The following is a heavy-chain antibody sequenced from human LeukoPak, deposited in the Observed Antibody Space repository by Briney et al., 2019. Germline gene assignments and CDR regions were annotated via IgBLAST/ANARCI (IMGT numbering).Heavy chain of an antibody. D-gene: IGHD1-26*01. CDR1: GFTFSNYW. J-gene: IGHJ4*02. V-gene: IGHV3-7*01. CDR3: VRRVVGAMPFDY. CDR2: IKVDGSEK. Sequence: GGSLRLSCAASGFTFSNYWMSWVRQAPGKGLEWVANIKVDGSEKYYLDSVKGRFTISRDNAKNSLYLQMDSLRDEDTAVYYCVRRVVGAMPFDYWGQGTLVTVSS.